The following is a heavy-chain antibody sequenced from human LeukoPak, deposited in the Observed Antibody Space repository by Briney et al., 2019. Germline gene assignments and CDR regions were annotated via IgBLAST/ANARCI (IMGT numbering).Heavy chain of an antibody. D-gene: IGHD6-13*01. CDR1: GFTFDDYA. V-gene: IGHV3-9*01. J-gene: IGHJ3*02. CDR3: AKDKEQRLVPGDAFDI. CDR2: ISWNSGSI. Sequence: SLRLSCAASGFTFDDYAMHWVRQAPGKGLEWVSGISWNSGSIGYADSVKGRFTISRDNAKNSLYLQMNSLRAEDTALYYCAKDKEQRLVPGDAFDIWGQGTMVTVSS.